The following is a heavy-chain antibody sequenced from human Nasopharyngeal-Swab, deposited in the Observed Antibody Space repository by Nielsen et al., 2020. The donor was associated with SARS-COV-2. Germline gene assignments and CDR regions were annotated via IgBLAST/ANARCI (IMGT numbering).Heavy chain of an antibody. CDR3: ARGSSETYYYDSSGYYYYYYYMDV. D-gene: IGHD3-22*01. J-gene: IGHJ6*03. CDR2: IYYSGST. CDR1: GGSISSYY. V-gene: IGHV4-59*01. Sequence: SETLSLTCTVSGGSISSYYWSWIRQPPGKGLEWIGYIYYSGSTNYNPSLMSRVTISVDTSKNQFSLKLSSVTAADTAVYYCARGSSETYYYDSSGYYYYYYYMDVWGKGTTVTVSS.